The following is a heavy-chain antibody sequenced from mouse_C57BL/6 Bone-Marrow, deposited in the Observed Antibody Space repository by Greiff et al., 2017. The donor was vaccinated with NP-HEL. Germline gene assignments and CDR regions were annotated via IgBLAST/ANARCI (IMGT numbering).Heavy chain of an antibody. V-gene: IGHV1-7*01. D-gene: IGHD2-12*01. J-gene: IGHJ1*03. CDR1: GYTFTSYW. CDR3: AGGRRDWYFDV. CDR2: INPSSGYT. Sequence: QVQLQQSGAELAKPGASVKLSCKASGYTFTSYWMHWVQQRPGQGLEWIGYINPSSGYTKYNQKFKDKATLTADKSSSTAYMQLSSLTYEDSAVYYCAGGRRDWYFDVWGTGTTVTVSS.